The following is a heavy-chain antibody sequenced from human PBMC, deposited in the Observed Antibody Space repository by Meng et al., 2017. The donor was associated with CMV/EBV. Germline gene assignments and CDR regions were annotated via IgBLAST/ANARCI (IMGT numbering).Heavy chain of an antibody. V-gene: IGHV1-18*01. CDR2: ITTDDDSR. CDR1: GYTFSNYG. J-gene: IGHJ5*02. CDR3: ARGVPSAAAPGWVDP. Sequence: ASVKVSCKASGYTFSNYGIAWVRQAPGQGLEWMGWITTDDDSRKKQGRVTMTTDTSTSTAYMELRSLRSDDTAVYYCARGVPSAAAPGWVDPWGQGTLVRLL. D-gene: IGHD6-13*01.